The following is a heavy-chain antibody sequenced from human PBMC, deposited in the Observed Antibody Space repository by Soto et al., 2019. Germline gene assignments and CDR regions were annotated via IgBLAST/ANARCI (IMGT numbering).Heavy chain of an antibody. J-gene: IGHJ6*03. CDR2: ISNNGAHT. Sequence: EAQLVESGGGLVQPGGSLRLSCAASGFTFSNYEMHWVRQAPGKGLEYVSGISNNGAHTDYAKSVKGRFTISRDNSENTLYLQMVSRRAEDMALYYCARRGYGSRWPNVYMDVWGKGTTVTVSS. V-gene: IGHV3-64*01. CDR1: GFTFSNYE. D-gene: IGHD6-13*01. CDR3: ARRGYGSRWPNVYMDV.